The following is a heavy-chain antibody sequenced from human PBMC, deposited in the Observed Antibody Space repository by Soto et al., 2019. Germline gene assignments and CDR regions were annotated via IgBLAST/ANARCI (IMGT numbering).Heavy chain of an antibody. CDR2: ISGSGGST. CDR1: GFTFSSYA. CDR3: AKEPLDSSSWYPGSLFGAFDI. V-gene: IGHV3-23*01. J-gene: IGHJ3*02. D-gene: IGHD6-13*01. Sequence: EVQLLESGGGLVQPGGSLRLSCAASGFTFSSYAMSWVRQAPGKGLEWVSAISGSGGSTYYADSVKGRFTISRDNSKNTLHLQMNSLRAEDTAVYYCAKEPLDSSSWYPGSLFGAFDIWGQGTMVTVSS.